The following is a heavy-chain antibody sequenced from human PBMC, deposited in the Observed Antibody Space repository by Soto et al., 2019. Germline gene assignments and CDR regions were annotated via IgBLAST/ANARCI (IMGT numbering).Heavy chain of an antibody. CDR3: ARKAGYCSGGSCRGRYYYYYYMHV. D-gene: IGHD2-15*01. Sequence: GGSLRLSCAASGFTVSSNYMSWVRQAPGKGLEWVSVIYSGGSTYYADSVKGRFTISRDNSKNTLYLQMNSLRAEDTAVYYCARKAGYCSGGSCRGRYYYYYYMHVWGKGTTVTVSS. J-gene: IGHJ6*03. CDR2: IYSGGST. CDR1: GFTVSSNY. V-gene: IGHV3-66*01.